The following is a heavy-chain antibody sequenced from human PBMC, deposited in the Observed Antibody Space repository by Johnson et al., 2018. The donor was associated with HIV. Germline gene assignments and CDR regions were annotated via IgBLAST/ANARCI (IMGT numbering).Heavy chain of an antibody. J-gene: IGHJ3*02. Sequence: QVQLVESGGGVVQPGRSLRLSCAASGFTFSNYGMHWVRQAPGKGLEWVALITYDGSNKYYADSVKGRFTISRDNSKNTLYLQMNSLRAEDTAVYYCARERSGWYGDAFDIWGQGTMVTVSS. D-gene: IGHD6-19*01. CDR3: ARERSGWYGDAFDI. V-gene: IGHV3-30*03. CDR2: ITYDGSNK. CDR1: GFTFSNYG.